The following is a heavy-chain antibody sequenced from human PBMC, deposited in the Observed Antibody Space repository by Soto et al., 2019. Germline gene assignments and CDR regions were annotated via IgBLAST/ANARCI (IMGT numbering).Heavy chain of an antibody. J-gene: IGHJ6*02. CDR3: ATDLGAAVPPYGIDV. D-gene: IGHD6-13*01. CDR1: GFTFSSYA. Sequence: QVQLVESGGGVVQPGRSLRLSCAASGFTFSSYAMHWVRQAPGKGLECVAVISFDGTTKYYADSVRGQFTISRDNSKDPLYLQMNSLKTEDTAVYYCATDLGAAVPPYGIDVWGQGTTVTVSS. V-gene: IGHV3-30-3*01. CDR2: ISFDGTTK.